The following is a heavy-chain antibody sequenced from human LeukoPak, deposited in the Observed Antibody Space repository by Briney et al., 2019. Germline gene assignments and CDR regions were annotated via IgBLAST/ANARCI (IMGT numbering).Heavy chain of an antibody. J-gene: IGHJ4*02. Sequence: PSETLSLTCTVSGGSISSYYWTWIRQPPGKGLQWIGSLYYSGSTNYNPSLKSRVTISVDTSKNKFSLKLSSVTAADTAVYYCARRHVEYSSSSDPYYFDYWGQGTLVTVSS. D-gene: IGHD6-6*01. CDR1: GGSISSYY. CDR2: LYYSGST. CDR3: ARRHVEYSSSSDPYYFDY. V-gene: IGHV4-59*01.